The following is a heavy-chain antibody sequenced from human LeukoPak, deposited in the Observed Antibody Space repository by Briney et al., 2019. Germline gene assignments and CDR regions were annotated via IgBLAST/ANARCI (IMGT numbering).Heavy chain of an antibody. J-gene: IGHJ5*02. V-gene: IGHV1-18*01. Sequence: ASVKVSCKASGGTFSSYVISWVRQAPGQGLEWMGWISAYNGNTNSAPELQGRVTMTTDTSTSTAYMELRSLRSDDTAVYYCARGGVVPAAIANWFDPWGQGTPVIVSS. CDR2: ISAYNGNT. CDR3: ARGGVVPAAIANWFDP. CDR1: GGTFSSYV. D-gene: IGHD2-2*02.